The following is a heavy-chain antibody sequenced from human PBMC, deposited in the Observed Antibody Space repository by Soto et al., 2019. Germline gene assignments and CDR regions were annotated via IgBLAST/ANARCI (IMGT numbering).Heavy chain of an antibody. CDR3: ASGHRRIQLWSPTHFDY. D-gene: IGHD5-18*01. J-gene: IGHJ4*02. V-gene: IGHV4-34*01. CDR1: GGSFSGYY. CDR2: INHSGST. Sequence: SETLSLTCAVYGGSFSGYYWSWIRQPPGKGLEWIGEINHSGSTNYNPSLKSRVTISVDTSKNQFSLKLSSVTAADTAVYYCASGHRRIQLWSPTHFDYWGQGTLVTVSS.